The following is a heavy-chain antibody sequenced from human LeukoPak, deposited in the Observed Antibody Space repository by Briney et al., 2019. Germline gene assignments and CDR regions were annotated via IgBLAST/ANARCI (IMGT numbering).Heavy chain of an antibody. CDR2: INPTGGST. V-gene: IGHV1-46*01. J-gene: IGHJ2*01. CDR1: GYTFTSYF. CDR3: ARVVWDCTGGSCYSEATRQGDWYFDL. Sequence: ASVKLSCKASGYTFTSYFMHWVRQAPGQGLEWMGVINPTGGSTSYAQKFQGRVTMTRDTSTSTVYMELSSLRPEDTAVYYCARVVWDCTGGSCYSEATRQGDWYFDLWGRGTLVTVSS. D-gene: IGHD2-15*01.